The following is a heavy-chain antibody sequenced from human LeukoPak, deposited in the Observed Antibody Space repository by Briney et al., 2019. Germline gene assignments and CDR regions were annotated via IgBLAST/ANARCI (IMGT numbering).Heavy chain of an antibody. J-gene: IGHJ5*02. Sequence: SETLSLTCAVSGGSISSGGYSWGWIRQPPGKGLEWIGYIYHSGSTYYNPSLKSRVTISVDRSKNQFSLKLSSVTAADTAVYYCARDYYGSGSYYKGWFDPWGQGTLVTVSS. CDR1: GGSISSGGYS. D-gene: IGHD3-10*01. CDR3: ARDYYGSGSYYKGWFDP. V-gene: IGHV4-30-2*01. CDR2: IYHSGST.